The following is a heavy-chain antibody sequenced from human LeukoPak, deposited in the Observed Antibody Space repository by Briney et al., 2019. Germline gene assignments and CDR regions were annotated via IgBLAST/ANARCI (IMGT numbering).Heavy chain of an antibody. V-gene: IGHV3-11*05. CDR3: VRDISGYYFDY. J-gene: IGHJ4*02. Sequence: GGSLRLSCAASGFTFSDYPLTWIRKAPGKGLEWVSYISGSSIYTKYADSVKGRFTISRDNAKNSLYLQMNSLRAEDTALYYCVRDISGYYFDYWGQGTLVTVSS. D-gene: IGHD5-12*01. CDR1: GFTFSDYP. CDR2: ISGSSIYT.